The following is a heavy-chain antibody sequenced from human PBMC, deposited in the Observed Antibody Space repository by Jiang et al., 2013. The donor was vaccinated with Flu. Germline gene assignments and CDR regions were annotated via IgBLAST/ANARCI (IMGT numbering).Heavy chain of an antibody. D-gene: IGHD3-3*01. CDR2: LVTALGLK. J-gene: IGHJ6*02. V-gene: IGHV1-69*04. CDR3: AGDQTLRGSASGLDV. CDR1: GGSLRSYS. Sequence: GAEVKKPGSSVKVSCKASGGSLRSYSISWVRQAPGQGLEWMGRLVTALGLKDYKKKFQDRVTITADKSTTTVYMELSSLRPEDTAVYFCAGDQTLRGSASGLDVWGQGTTVSVSS.